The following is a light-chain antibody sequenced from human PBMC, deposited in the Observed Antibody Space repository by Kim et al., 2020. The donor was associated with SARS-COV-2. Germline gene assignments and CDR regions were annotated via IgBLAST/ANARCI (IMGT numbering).Light chain of an antibody. CDR3: QQDFSSILS. Sequence: EIRMTQSPSSLSASVGDRVTITCRASQSVRNDLNWYQQKPGRAPKLLIYAASTLQDGVPSRFSGSGSVTEFTLTINNVQPDDFATYYCQQDFSSILSFGGGTKVDIK. J-gene: IGKJ4*01. CDR1: QSVRND. CDR2: AAS. V-gene: IGKV1-39*01.